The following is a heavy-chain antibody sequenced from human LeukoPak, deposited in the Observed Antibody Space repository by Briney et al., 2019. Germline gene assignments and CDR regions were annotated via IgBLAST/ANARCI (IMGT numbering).Heavy chain of an antibody. Sequence: PSETLSLTCTVSGGSISSYYWSWIRQPPGKGLEWIGYIYYSGSTNYNPSLKSRVTISVDTSKNQFSLKLSSVTAADTAVYYCARQSGIAVAGRYYYYGMDVWGQGTTVTVSS. CDR2: IYYSGST. CDR3: ARQSGIAVAGRYYYYGMDV. J-gene: IGHJ6*02. CDR1: GGSISSYY. V-gene: IGHV4-59*08. D-gene: IGHD6-19*01.